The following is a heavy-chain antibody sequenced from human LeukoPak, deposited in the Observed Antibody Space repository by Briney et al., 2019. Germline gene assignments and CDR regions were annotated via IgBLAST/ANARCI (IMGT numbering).Heavy chain of an antibody. V-gene: IGHV1-2*02. CDR1: GHTFTGYY. J-gene: IGHJ5*02. D-gene: IGHD2-15*01. CDR2: INPNSGGT. CDR3: ARESHRDIVVVVADNWLDP. Sequence: ASVKVSCKASGHTFTGYYMHWVRQAPGQGLEWMGWINPNSGGTNYAQKFQGRVTMTRDTSISTAYMELSRLRSDDTAVYYCARESHRDIVVVVADNWLDPWGQGTLVTVSS.